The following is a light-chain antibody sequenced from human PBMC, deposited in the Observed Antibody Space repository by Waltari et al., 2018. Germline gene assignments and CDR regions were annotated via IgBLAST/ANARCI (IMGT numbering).Light chain of an antibody. Sequence: QSALTQPASVSGSPGQSITISCTGTSSDVGSYNLVSWYQQHPGRAPKLMIYEVSERPSGVSNRFSGSKSGNTASLTISGLQAEDEADYYCCSYTGSPHVVVGGGTKLTVL. CDR1: SSDVGSYNL. V-gene: IGLV2-23*02. CDR2: EVS. J-gene: IGLJ2*01. CDR3: CSYTGSPHVV.